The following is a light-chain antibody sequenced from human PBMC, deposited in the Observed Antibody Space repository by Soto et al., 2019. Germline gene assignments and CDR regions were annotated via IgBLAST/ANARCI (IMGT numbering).Light chain of an antibody. Sequence: QSALTQPASVSGSPGQSITIPCTGTSSDVGGYNYVSWYQQHPGKAPKLMIYDVSYRPSGVSNRFSGSKSGNTASLTISGLQAEDEADYFCSSYSSGSTVVFGGGTKLTVL. CDR3: SSYSSGSTVV. V-gene: IGLV2-14*01. CDR1: SSDVGGYNY. J-gene: IGLJ2*01. CDR2: DVS.